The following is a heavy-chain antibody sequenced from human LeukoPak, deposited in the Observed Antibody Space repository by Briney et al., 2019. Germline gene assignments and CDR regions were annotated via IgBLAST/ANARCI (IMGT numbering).Heavy chain of an antibody. CDR1: GFTFSSYA. V-gene: IGHV3-23*01. J-gene: IGHJ3*02. Sequence: PGGSLRLSCAASGFTFSSYAMSWVRQAPGKGLEWVSAISGSGGSTYYADSVKGRFTISRDNSKNTLYLQMNSLRAEDTAVYYCAKDLLRTTVTTFLFGAFDIWGQGTMVTVSS. D-gene: IGHD4-17*01. CDR2: ISGSGGST. CDR3: AKDLLRTTVTTFLFGAFDI.